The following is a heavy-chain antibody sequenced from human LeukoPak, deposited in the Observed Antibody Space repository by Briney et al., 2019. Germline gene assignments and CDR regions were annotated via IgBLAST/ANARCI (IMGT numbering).Heavy chain of an antibody. CDR3: ARDRASGYDLRLFDY. CDR1: GYTFTGYY. CDR2: INPNSGGT. Sequence: ASVKVSCKASGYTFTGYYMHWVRQAPGQGLEWMGWINPNSGGTNYAQKFQGRVTMTRDTSISTAYMELSRLRSDDTPVYYCARDRASGYDLRLFDYWGQGTLVTVSS. V-gene: IGHV1-2*02. J-gene: IGHJ4*02. D-gene: IGHD5-12*01.